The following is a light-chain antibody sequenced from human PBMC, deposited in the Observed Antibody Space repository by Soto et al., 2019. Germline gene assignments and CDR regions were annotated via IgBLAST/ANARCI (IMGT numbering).Light chain of an antibody. CDR3: LLSYGSARV. V-gene: IGLV7-46*01. Sequence: QAVVTQEPSLTVSPGGTVTLTCGSSTGAVTSGHYPYWFQQKPGQAPRTLIYDTIKKHSWTPARFSGSLLGGKAALTLSGAQPEDEAEHYCLLSYGSARVFGGGTKVTVL. J-gene: IGLJ3*02. CDR2: DTI. CDR1: TGAVTSGHY.